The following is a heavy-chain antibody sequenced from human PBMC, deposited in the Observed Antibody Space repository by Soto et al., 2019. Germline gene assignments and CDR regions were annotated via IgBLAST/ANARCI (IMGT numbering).Heavy chain of an antibody. CDR1: GGSISSYY. J-gene: IGHJ4*02. Sequence: SETLSLTCTVSGGSISSYYWSWIRQPPGKGLEWIGYIYYSGSTNYNPSLKSRVTISVDTSKNQFSLKLSSVTAADTAVYYCARSGGAWKSSSWYYFDYWGQGTLVTVSS. CDR3: ARSGGAWKSSSWYYFDY. D-gene: IGHD6-13*01. CDR2: IYYSGST. V-gene: IGHV4-59*08.